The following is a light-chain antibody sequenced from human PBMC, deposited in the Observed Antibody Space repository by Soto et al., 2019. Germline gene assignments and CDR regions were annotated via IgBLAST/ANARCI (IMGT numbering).Light chain of an antibody. V-gene: IGKV4-1*01. J-gene: IGKJ1*01. CDR3: QQYHSFPWT. Sequence: IVVTQSPDSLAVSLGERATINCRSSQSALSSSSRTNYIAWYQQRVGQPPKLLIYWASTRQPGVPDRFTGRGSGTDFTLTISGLQAEDVAVYFCQQYHSFPWTFGQGTRVEIK. CDR2: WAS. CDR1: QSALSSSSRTNY.